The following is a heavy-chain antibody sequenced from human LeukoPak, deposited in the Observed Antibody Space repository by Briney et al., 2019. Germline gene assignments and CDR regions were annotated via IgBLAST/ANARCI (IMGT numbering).Heavy chain of an antibody. D-gene: IGHD4-23*01. Sequence: GGSLRLSCSASGFNFNYFAMSWIRQAPGKRLEWVSTIGDSGSGGSYADSVRGRFTISRDNSKNMVYLQMHSLRVDDSAVYYCSGIKYGGNSGYHFDYWGQGTLVTVSS. V-gene: IGHV3-23*01. CDR3: SGIKYGGNSGYHFDY. CDR1: GFNFNYFA. CDR2: IGDSGSGG. J-gene: IGHJ4*02.